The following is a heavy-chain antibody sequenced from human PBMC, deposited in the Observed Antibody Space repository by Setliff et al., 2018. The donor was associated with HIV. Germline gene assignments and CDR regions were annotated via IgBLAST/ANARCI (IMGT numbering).Heavy chain of an antibody. CDR1: GFTFSSYA. V-gene: IGHV3-23*01. CDR2: ISGSGGST. Sequence: PGGSLRLSCAASGFTFSSYAMSWVRQAPGKGLEWVSAISGSGGSTYYADSVKGRFTISRDNSKNTLYLQMNSLRAEDTAVYYCARRGGGYEDSSGYLWAQDYWGQGTLVTVSS. D-gene: IGHD3-22*01. CDR3: ARRGGGYEDSSGYLWAQDY. J-gene: IGHJ4*02.